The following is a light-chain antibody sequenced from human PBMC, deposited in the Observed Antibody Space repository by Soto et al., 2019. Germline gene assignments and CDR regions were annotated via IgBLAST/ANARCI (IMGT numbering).Light chain of an antibody. J-gene: IGKJ5*01. CDR3: QQLNSYPIT. CDR2: GAS. V-gene: IGKV3-15*01. Sequence: MVMKQSTATLSVSQGERDNLSCRASQAISDNLAWYQHKPGQPPRLLIYGASTRATGIPARFSGRGSGTEFTLTISSLQSEDFATYYCQQLNSYPITFGQGTRLEIK. CDR1: QAISDN.